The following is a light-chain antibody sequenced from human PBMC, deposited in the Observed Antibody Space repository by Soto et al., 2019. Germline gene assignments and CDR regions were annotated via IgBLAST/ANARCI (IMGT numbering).Light chain of an antibody. CDR1: ESISSW. CDR3: QQYNSYST. Sequence: DIQMTQSPSTLSASVEDRVTITYRASESISSWLAWYQQKPGKAPRSLIYQASSLESDVPSRFSGSGSGTEFTLTISNLQPDDFATYYCQQYNSYSTFGQGTKVDSK. CDR2: QAS. V-gene: IGKV1-5*03. J-gene: IGKJ2*01.